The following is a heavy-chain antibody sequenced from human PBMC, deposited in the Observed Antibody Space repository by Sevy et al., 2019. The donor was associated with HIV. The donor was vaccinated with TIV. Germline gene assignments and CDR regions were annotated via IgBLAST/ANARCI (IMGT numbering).Heavy chain of an antibody. CDR2: IYYTGNT. J-gene: IGHJ4*01. Sequence: SETLSLTCTVSGDSVSSYFWTWIRQPPGKGLEWIGNIYYTGNTNYNPSLKSRVTMSLDTSKKRFSLRLSSVTAADTAVYYCARDPVIFPRIFDSWGHGTLVTVSS. CDR3: ARDPVIFPRIFDS. D-gene: IGHD2-21*01. CDR1: GDSVSSYF. V-gene: IGHV4-59*02.